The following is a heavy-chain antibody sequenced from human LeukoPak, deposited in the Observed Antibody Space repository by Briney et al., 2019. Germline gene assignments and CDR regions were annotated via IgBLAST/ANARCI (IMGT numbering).Heavy chain of an antibody. J-gene: IGHJ4*02. CDR3: AAADERGYSYGHITY. D-gene: IGHD5-18*01. CDR1: GFTFSSYG. V-gene: IGHV3-33*01. Sequence: GRSLRLSCAASGFTFSSYGMHWVRQAPGKGLEWVAVIWYEGSNKYYADSVKGRFTISRDNSKNTLYLQMNSLRAEDTAVYYCAAADERGYSYGHITYWGQGTLVTVSS. CDR2: IWYEGSNK.